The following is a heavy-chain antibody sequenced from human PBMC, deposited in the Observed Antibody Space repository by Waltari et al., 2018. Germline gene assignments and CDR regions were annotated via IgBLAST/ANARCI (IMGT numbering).Heavy chain of an antibody. Sequence: QVQLQESGPGLVKPSETLSLTCTVSGGSISSYSWSWIRQPAGKGLEGSGRDYTSGSNNYNHYLKSRFTMSVDTSKNHFSLKLISVTAADTAVYYCAREPVGGATPSDAFDYWGQGTLVNVSS. D-gene: IGHD1-26*01. CDR1: GGSISSYS. CDR2: DYTSGSN. CDR3: AREPVGGATPSDAFDY. J-gene: IGHJ4*02. V-gene: IGHV4-4*07.